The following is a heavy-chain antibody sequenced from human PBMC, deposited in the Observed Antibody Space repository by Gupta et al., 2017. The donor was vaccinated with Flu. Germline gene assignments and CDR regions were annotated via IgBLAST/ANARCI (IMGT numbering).Heavy chain of an antibody. CDR2: IYWDDEE. J-gene: IGHJ4*02. V-gene: IGHV2-5*02. CDR1: GFSLSTSGVG. D-gene: IGHD6-6*01. CDR3: AHLISSIAARAFDY. Sequence: QITLKESGPTLVKPTQTLTLTCTFSGFSLSTSGVGGGWIRQPPGKALEWLALIYWDDEERYSPSPKSRLTITKDTSKNQVVLTMTNMDPVDTATYYCAHLISSIAARAFDYWGQGTLVTVSS.